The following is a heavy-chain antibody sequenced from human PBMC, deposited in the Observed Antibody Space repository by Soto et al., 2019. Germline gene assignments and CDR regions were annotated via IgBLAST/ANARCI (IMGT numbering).Heavy chain of an antibody. Sequence: SGPTLVNPTQTLTLTCTFSGFSLSTTGMSVSWFRQPPGKALEWLAVIYWDDTKHYSPSLKSRLTITKDTSKNQVVLTMTNMDPVDTATYYCAHKGYGDYPIDYWGQGTLVTAPQ. V-gene: IGHV2-5*08. D-gene: IGHD4-17*01. CDR1: GFSLSTTGMS. J-gene: IGHJ4*02. CDR3: AHKGYGDYPIDY. CDR2: IYWDDTK.